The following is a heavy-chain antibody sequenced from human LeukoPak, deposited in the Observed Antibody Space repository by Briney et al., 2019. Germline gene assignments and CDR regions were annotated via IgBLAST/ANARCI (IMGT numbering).Heavy chain of an antibody. V-gene: IGHV3-30*14. Sequence: GGSLRLSCAASGFSFSNSATHWVRQPTGKGLEWVAILSPDSQYERYGDPMRGRFTISRDNSKNTLYLQMNSLRAEDTAAYYCARGYSISYYYYYGMDVWGQGTTVTVSS. CDR1: GFSFSNSA. CDR3: ARGYSISYYYYYGMDV. CDR2: LSPDSQYE. D-gene: IGHD4-11*01. J-gene: IGHJ6*02.